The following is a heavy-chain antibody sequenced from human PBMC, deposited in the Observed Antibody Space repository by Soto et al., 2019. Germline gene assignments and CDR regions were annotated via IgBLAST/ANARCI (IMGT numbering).Heavy chain of an antibody. V-gene: IGHV1-18*04. Sequence: ASVKVSCKAYDYYFPCYNIHWVRQAPGQGLELMGWISAYDGKTTYAEKFQGRVTMTTDASTSTAYMELRSLRSDDTAVYYCARDPHEYWTSYWFDPWGQGTLVTVSS. D-gene: IGHD3-3*01. CDR3: ARDPHEYWTSYWFDP. CDR1: DYYFPCYN. CDR2: ISAYDGKT. J-gene: IGHJ5*02.